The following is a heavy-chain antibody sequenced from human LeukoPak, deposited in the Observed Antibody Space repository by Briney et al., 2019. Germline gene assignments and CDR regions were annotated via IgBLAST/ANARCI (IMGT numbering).Heavy chain of an antibody. CDR3: ARLGVIITFPLDTAMGGFDY. V-gene: IGHV4-39*01. Sequence: SETLSLTCTVSGGSISSSLYYWGWIRQPPGKGLEWIGSIYYSGSTYYNPSLKSRVTISVDTSKNQFSLKLSSVTAADTAVYYCARLGVIITFPLDTAMGGFDYWGQGTLVTVSS. CDR2: IYYSGST. CDR1: GGSISSSLYY. J-gene: IGHJ4*02. D-gene: IGHD5-18*01.